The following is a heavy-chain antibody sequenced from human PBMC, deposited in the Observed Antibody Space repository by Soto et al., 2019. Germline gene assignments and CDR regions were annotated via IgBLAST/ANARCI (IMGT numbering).Heavy chain of an antibody. CDR1: GGSISSSSYY. Sequence: SETLSLTCTVSGGSISSSSYYWGWIRQPPGKGLEWIGSIYYSGSTYYNPSLKSRVTISVDTSKNQFSLKLSSVTAADTAVYYCASPGPAAGPSGFDYGGEGTLVTVSS. V-gene: IGHV4-39*01. CDR3: ASPGPAAGPSGFDY. J-gene: IGHJ4*02. D-gene: IGHD6-13*01. CDR2: IYYSGST.